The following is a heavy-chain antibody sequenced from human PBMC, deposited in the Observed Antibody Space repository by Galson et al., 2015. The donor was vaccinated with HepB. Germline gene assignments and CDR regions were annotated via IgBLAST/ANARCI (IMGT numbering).Heavy chain of an antibody. V-gene: IGHV6-1*01. CDR3: ARAGPQGGADFDY. D-gene: IGHD1-26*01. CDR1: GDSVSDNIVA. J-gene: IGHJ4*02. Sequence: CAISGDSVSDNIVAWNWFRQSPSRGLEWLGRTYYKSKWYNDYAVSVKSRITINPDTSKNKVYLQLNSVTPEDTAVYYCARAGPQGGADFDYWGQGTRVTVSS. CDR2: TYYKSKWYN.